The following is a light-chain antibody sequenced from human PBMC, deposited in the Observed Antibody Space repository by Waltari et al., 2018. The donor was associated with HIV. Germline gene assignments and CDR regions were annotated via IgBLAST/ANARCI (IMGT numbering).Light chain of an antibody. J-gene: IGKJ1*01. CDR2: KTS. V-gene: IGKV1-5*03. Sequence: QMTQSPSTLSSSVGDTITITCRTSQNLSPWLAWYQQKSGKAPKLLIYKTSVLQSGVPSRFTGRGSGTEFSLTINSLQPDDFATYYCLHYNTFPWTFGQGTKVEIK. CDR3: LHYNTFPWT. CDR1: QNLSPW.